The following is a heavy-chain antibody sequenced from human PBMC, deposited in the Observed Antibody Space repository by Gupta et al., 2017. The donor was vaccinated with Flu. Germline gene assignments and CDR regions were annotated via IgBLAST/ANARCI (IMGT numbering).Heavy chain of an antibody. CDR3: AGGHWDN. J-gene: IGHJ4*02. Sequence: EVVLVDSGGGLVQPGGSLRLSCTASGFDFNSYEMSWVRQAPGRGLEWVAFISSSAVTYYTDPVRGRVTISRDNANNLLYLQMSSLRGEDTAVYYCAGGHWDNWGQGTLVTVSS. CDR1: GFDFNSYE. V-gene: IGHV3-48*03. CDR2: ISSSAVT.